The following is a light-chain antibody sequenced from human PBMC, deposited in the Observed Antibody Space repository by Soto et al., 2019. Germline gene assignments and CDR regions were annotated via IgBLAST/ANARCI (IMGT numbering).Light chain of an antibody. CDR1: HRVSSY. J-gene: IGKJ1*01. Sequence: EIVMTQSPAPLSVSPGERAPPSCWASHRVSSYLAWYQQKPGQAPRLLIYGASSRATGIPDRFSGSGSGTDFTLTISRLEPEDFAVYYCQQYGSSPRTFGQGTKVDI. V-gene: IGKV3-20*01. CDR3: QQYGSSPRT. CDR2: GAS.